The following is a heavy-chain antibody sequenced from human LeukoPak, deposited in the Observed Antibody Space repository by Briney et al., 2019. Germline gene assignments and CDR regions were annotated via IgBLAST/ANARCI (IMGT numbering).Heavy chain of an antibody. D-gene: IGHD3-22*01. V-gene: IGHV1-18*01. Sequence: ASVKVSCKASGYTFTKYGVSWVRQAPGQGLGWMGWISAYSDNTDNAPKFQGRITVTKDSSTDTDYMELRSLRPDDTAVYYCVKEGYDRGGYFGHWGQGALVTVSS. J-gene: IGHJ4*02. CDR1: GYTFTKYG. CDR2: ISAYSDNT. CDR3: VKEGYDRGGYFGH.